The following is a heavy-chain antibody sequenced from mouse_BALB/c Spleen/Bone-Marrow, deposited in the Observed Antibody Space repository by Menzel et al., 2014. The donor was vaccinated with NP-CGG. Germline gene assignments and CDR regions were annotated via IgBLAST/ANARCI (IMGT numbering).Heavy chain of an antibody. V-gene: IGHV14-3*02. CDR3: ASYYYGSSSFAY. D-gene: IGHD1-1*01. CDR1: GFNIKGTY. J-gene: IGHJ3*01. CDR2: IAPANGNT. Sequence: VQLKQSGAELVKPGASVKLSCTASGFNIKGTYMHWVNQRPEQGLEWIGRIAPANGNTKYDPMFQVKATKSADTFSNAAYLQLSSLTSENTAVYYCASYYYGSSSFAYWGQGTLVTASA.